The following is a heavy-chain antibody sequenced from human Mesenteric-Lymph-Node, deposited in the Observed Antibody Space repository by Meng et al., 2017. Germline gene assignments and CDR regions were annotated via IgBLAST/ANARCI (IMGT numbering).Heavy chain of an antibody. J-gene: IGHJ4*02. V-gene: IGHV3-74*01. CDR3: ADITAGF. CDR1: GFSFSNYW. CDR2: INTDGSNT. Sequence: EVQLVGSGGGLVQPGGSLRLSCAASGFSFSNYWMHWVRQAPGKGLMWVSFINTDGSNTAYADSVKGRFTISRDNAKNTLYLQMNSLRVEDTAIYYCADITAGFWGQGTLVTVSS. D-gene: IGHD3-10*01.